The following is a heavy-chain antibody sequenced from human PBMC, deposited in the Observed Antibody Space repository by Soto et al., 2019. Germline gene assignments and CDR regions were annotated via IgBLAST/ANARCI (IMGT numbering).Heavy chain of an antibody. D-gene: IGHD1-20*01. Sequence: GGSLGLSCVGCGLTFYTYSMNWVRQAPGKGLEWVSSISSSSSYIYYADSVKGRFTISRDNAKNSLYLQMNSLRAEDTAVYYCARRGAITSRPNWFGTWGQGTLVTVSS. CDR3: ARRGAITSRPNWFGT. CDR1: GLTFYTYS. CDR2: ISSSSSYI. J-gene: IGHJ5*02. V-gene: IGHV3-21*01.